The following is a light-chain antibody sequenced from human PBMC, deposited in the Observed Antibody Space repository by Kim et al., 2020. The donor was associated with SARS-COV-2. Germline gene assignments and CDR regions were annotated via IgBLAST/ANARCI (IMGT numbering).Light chain of an antibody. V-gene: IGLV4-69*01. Sequence: APVKPTWTLCRGHSSYAIAWHRQQQEQGQRYVMKLNSDGSHSKGDRIPVRFSGSSSGAERYLTIASLQSEDEADYYCQAWGTGIRVFGGGTQLTVL. CDR3: QAWGTGIRV. J-gene: IGLJ3*02. CDR1: RGHSSYA. CDR2: LNSDGSH.